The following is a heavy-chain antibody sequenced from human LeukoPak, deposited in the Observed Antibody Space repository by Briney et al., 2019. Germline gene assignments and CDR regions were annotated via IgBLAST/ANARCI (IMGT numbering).Heavy chain of an antibody. CDR2: ISAYNGNT. J-gene: IGHJ6*02. V-gene: IGHV1-18*01. Sequence: ASVTVSCKASGYTFTSYGISWVRQAPGQGLEWMGWISAYNGNTNYAQKLQGRVTMTTDTSTSTAYMELRSLRSDDTAVYYCARETVARGLRYFGYYYGMDVWGQGTTVTVSS. D-gene: IGHD3-9*01. CDR3: ARETVARGLRYFGYYYGMDV. CDR1: GYTFTSYG.